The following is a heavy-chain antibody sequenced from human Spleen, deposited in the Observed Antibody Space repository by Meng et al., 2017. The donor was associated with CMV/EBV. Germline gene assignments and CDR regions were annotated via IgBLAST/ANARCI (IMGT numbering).Heavy chain of an antibody. V-gene: IGHV4-30-4*08. CDR2: IYYSGST. Sequence: CAVSGGSFGSGESSWSWIRQPPGRGLEWIGYIYYSGSTHYSPSLKSRVTISLDTSKNHFSLRLSSVTAADTAVYYCARTAGTWWFDPWGQGALVTVSS. CDR1: GGSFGSGESS. D-gene: IGHD6-13*01. CDR3: ARTAGTWWFDP. J-gene: IGHJ5*02.